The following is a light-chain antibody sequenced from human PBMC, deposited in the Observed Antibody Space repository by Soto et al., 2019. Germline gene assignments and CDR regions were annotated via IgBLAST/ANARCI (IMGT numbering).Light chain of an antibody. CDR2: NNN. J-gene: IGLJ1*01. Sequence: QSVLTQPPSASGTPGQRVTISCSGSSSNIGSNTVNWYQQLPGTAPKLLIYNNNQRPSGVPDPFSGSKSGTSASLAISGLQSEDEADYYCAAWDDSLNGLVFGPGTKLTVL. CDR3: AAWDDSLNGLV. V-gene: IGLV1-44*01. CDR1: SSNIGSNT.